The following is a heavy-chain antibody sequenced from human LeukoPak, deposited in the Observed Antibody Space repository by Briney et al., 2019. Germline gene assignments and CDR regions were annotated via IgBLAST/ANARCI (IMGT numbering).Heavy chain of an antibody. D-gene: IGHD1-26*01. V-gene: IGHV3-23*01. Sequence: GGSLRLSCAASGFTFTNYAMNWGRQAPGKGLEWVSSISGSGGSTYYADSVKGRFTISRDNSRDTLYLQMNSLRAEDTAVYYCAKGTSEYSGSYYNDYWGQGTLVTVSS. CDR3: AKGTSEYSGSYYNDY. J-gene: IGHJ4*02. CDR1: GFTFTNYA. CDR2: ISGSGGST.